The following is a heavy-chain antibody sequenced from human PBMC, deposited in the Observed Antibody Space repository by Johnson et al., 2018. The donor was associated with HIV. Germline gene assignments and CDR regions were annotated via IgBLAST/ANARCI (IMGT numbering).Heavy chain of an antibody. Sequence: EVQLMESGGGLVQPGGSLRLSCAASGFTFSSYWMSWVRQAPGKGLEWVANIKQDGREKYYVDSVKGRFTISRDNAKNSLYLQMNSLRAEDTAVYYCARGLQARFDAFDIWGQGTMVTVSS. CDR2: IKQDGREK. J-gene: IGHJ3*02. D-gene: IGHD5-24*01. CDR3: ARGLQARFDAFDI. V-gene: IGHV3-7*01. CDR1: GFTFSSYW.